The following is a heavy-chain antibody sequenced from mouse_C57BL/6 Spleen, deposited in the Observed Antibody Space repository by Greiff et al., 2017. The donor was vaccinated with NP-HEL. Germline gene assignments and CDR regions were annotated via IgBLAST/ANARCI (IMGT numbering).Heavy chain of an antibody. CDR3: ARSTDYDVFSFAY. CDR2: IYPGDGDT. J-gene: IGHJ3*01. Sequence: VQRVESGAELVKPGASVKISCKASGYAFSSYWMNWVKQRPGKGLEWIGQIYPGDGDTNYNGKFKGKATLTADKSSSTAYMQLSSLTSEDSAVYFCARSTDYDVFSFAYWGQGTLVTVSA. V-gene: IGHV1-80*01. D-gene: IGHD2-4*01. CDR1: GYAFSSYW.